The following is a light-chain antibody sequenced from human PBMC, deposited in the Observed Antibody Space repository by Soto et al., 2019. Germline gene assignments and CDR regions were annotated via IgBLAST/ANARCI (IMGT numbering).Light chain of an antibody. J-gene: IGKJ5*01. CDR1: QHIRSNY. CDR2: ESS. CDR3: QHRMNWPLT. V-gene: IGKV3-11*01. Sequence: SVLTQSPVTLSLSPWERSTLSCRSSQHIRSNYLAWYQHKPGQAPRLLIYESSNRATGIPARFSGSGSETDFTLTISSLEPEDFAVYYCQHRMNWPLTFGQGTRLEI.